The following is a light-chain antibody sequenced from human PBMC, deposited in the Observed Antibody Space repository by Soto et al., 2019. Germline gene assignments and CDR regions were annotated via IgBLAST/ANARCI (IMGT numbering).Light chain of an antibody. J-gene: IGLJ2*01. CDR3: YSAADNNLV. CDR2: KDS. CDR1: VLAKKY. V-gene: IGLV3-27*01. Sequence: SYELTQPYSVSVSPGQTARITCSGAVLAKKYARWFQQKPGQAPVLVIYKDSERPSGSPERFSGSSSGTTVTLTISGAQVEDEADYYCYSAADNNLVFGGGTKVTVL.